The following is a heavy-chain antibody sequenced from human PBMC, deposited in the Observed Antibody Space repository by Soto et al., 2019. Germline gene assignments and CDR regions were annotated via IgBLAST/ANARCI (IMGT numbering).Heavy chain of an antibody. J-gene: IGHJ4*02. CDR3: ARDLDGSGNYYTDY. D-gene: IGHD3-10*01. Sequence: QVQLVQSGAEVKKPGASVKVSCKTSGYTFSSIGISWVRQAPGQGLEWMGWIRPHNGNTYYAQRLQGRVTMTTDTSTNTAYVELRRLRSDDTAVYYCARDLDGSGNYYTDYWGQGTLVTVSS. CDR2: IRPHNGNT. V-gene: IGHV1-18*01. CDR1: GYTFSSIG.